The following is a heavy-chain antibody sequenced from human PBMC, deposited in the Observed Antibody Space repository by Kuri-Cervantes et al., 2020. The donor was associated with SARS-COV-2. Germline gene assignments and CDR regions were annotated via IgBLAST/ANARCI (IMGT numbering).Heavy chain of an antibody. CDR2: INPNSGGT. Sequence: ASVKVSCKASGYTFTSYDINWVRQATGQGIEWMGWINPNSGGTNYAQKFQGRVTMTRDTSISTAYMELSRLRSDDTAVYYCARVPGIYSYGPPHFDYWGQGTLVTVSS. V-gene: IGHV1-2*02. CDR3: ARVPGIYSYGPPHFDY. D-gene: IGHD5-18*01. J-gene: IGHJ4*02. CDR1: GYTFTSYD.